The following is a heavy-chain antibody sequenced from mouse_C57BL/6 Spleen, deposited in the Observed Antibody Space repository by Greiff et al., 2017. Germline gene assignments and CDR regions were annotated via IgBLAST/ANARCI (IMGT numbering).Heavy chain of an antibody. V-gene: IGHV1-5*01. D-gene: IGHD2-1*01. J-gene: IGHJ3*01. CDR1: GYTFPSYW. CDR2: IYPGNSDT. Sequence: VPLQQSGTVLARPGASVKMSCKTSGYTFPSYWMHWVKQKPGQGLEWIGAIYPGNSDTSYNQKFKGKAKLTAVTSASTAYMELSSLTNEDSAVYYCTREGILPPFAYWGQGTLVTVSA. CDR3: TREGILPPFAY.